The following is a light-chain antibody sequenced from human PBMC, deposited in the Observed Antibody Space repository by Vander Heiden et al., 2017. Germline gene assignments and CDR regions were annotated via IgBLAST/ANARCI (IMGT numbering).Light chain of an antibody. V-gene: IGKV1-16*02. J-gene: IGKJ5*01. CDR1: QDISHY. CDR2: GAT. CDR3: QQDDRYPLT. Sequence: DIKMTQSPSSLSASVGDRVTITCRASQDISHYLAWFQQKPGKAPKSLIYGATSLQSGVPSKFNGSGSGTEFTLTISSLQPEDFATYYCQQDDRYPLTFGQGTRLEIK.